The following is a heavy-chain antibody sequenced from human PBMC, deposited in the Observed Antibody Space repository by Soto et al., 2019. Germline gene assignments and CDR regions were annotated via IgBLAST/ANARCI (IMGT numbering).Heavy chain of an antibody. J-gene: IGHJ3*02. D-gene: IGHD3-16*02. CDR3: ARFMITFGGVIVNAFDI. V-gene: IGHV4-4*02. CDR2: IYHSGST. Sequence: QVQLQESGPGLVKPSGTLSLTCAVSSGSISSSNWWSWVRQPPGKGLEWIGEIYHSGSTNYNPSLQSRVTISVDKSKNQFSLKLSSVTAADTAVYYCARFMITFGGVIVNAFDIWGQGTMVTVSS. CDR1: SGSISSSNW.